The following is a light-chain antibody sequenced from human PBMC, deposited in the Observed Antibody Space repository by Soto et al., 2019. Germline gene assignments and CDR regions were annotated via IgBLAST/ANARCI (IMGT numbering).Light chain of an antibody. Sequence: QSVLTQPPSVSGAPGERVTISCTGSSSDIGAGYRVRWYQQVPGTAPKLLIYDNTNRPSGVSVRFSGSKSGTSASLAVTGLQAEDEADYYCQSYDNSLRAWVFGGGTKLTVL. V-gene: IGLV1-40*01. CDR2: DNT. J-gene: IGLJ3*02. CDR1: SSDIGAGYR. CDR3: QSYDNSLRAWV.